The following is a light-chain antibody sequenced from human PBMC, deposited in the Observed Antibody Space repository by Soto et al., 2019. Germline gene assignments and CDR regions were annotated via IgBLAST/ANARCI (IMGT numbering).Light chain of an antibody. CDR1: QSVSNN. Sequence: EIVLPQSPGTLSLSPGERVTLSCRASQSVSNNLVWYQQKPGQAPRLLMYGSSIRATGIPARFSGSGSGTDFTLTISSLEPEDFAVYYCHQRSSWPITFGQGTRLEIK. CDR2: GSS. V-gene: IGKV3-11*01. J-gene: IGKJ5*01. CDR3: HQRSSWPIT.